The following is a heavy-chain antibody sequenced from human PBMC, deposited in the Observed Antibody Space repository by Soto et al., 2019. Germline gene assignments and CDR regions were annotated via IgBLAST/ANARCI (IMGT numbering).Heavy chain of an antibody. CDR1: GFTFSSYW. D-gene: IGHD3-10*01. V-gene: IGHV3-7*01. J-gene: IGHJ4*02. CDR3: ARGPQRYYYGSGSYFY. Sequence: LRLSCAASGFTFSSYWMSWVRQAPGKGLEWVANIKQDGSEKYYVDSVKGRFTISRDNAKNSLYLQMNSLRAEDTAVYYCARGPQRYYYGSGSYFYWGQGTLVTVSS. CDR2: IKQDGSEK.